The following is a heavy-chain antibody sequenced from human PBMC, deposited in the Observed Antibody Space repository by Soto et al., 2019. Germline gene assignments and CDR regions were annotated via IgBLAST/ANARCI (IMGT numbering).Heavy chain of an antibody. CDR3: ARLDI. J-gene: IGHJ3*02. CDR2: IYYSRST. Sequence: QVQLQESGPGLVKPSQTLSLTCTVSGGSISSGGYYWSWIRQHPGKGLECIGYIYYSRSTYYNPSXKGXFTISVDTSKNQSSVKLSSVTAADTAVYYCARLDIWGPGTMVTFSS. V-gene: IGHV4-31*03. CDR1: GGSISSGGYY.